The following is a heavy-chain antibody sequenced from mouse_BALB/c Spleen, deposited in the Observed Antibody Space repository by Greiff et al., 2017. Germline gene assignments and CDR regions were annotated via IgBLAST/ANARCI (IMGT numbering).Heavy chain of an antibody. V-gene: IGHV1-80*01. CDR3: ARRRDWYFDV. CDR1: GYAFSSYW. J-gene: IGHJ1*01. CDR2: IYPGDGDT. Sequence: VKLQQSGAELVRPGSSVKISCKASGYAFSSYWMNWVKQRPGQGLEWIGQIYPGDGDTNYNGKFKGKATLTADKSSSTAYMQLSSLTSEDSAVYFCARRRDWYFDVWGAGTTVTVSS.